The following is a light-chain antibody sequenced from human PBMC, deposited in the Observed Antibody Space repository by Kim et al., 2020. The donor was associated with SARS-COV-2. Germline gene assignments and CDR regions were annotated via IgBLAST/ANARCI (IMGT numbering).Light chain of an antibody. CDR1: KLGDKH. J-gene: IGLJ3*02. CDR2: LDA. CDR3: QVWDNGTVV. V-gene: IGLV3-1*01. Sequence: SYELTQPPSLSVSPGQTVTIPCSVDKLGDKHCSWYQQRPGQSPLLVIYLDARRPSGIPERFSGSNSGTTATLTISATQTTDEADYFCQVWDNGTVVFGGG.